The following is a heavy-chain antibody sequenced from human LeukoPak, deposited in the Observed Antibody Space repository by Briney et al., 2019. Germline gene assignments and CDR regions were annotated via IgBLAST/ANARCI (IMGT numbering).Heavy chain of an antibody. CDR2: ISGSGDST. D-gene: IGHD6-19*01. Sequence: SGGSLRLSCAASGFTFSSYAMSWVRQGPGKGLEWVSAISGSGDSTYYAHSVKGRFTISRDNSKNTLYLQMNSLRAEDTAVYYCAKDSIAVTTYFDYWGQGTLVTVSS. CDR1: GFTFSSYA. CDR3: AKDSIAVTTYFDY. J-gene: IGHJ4*02. V-gene: IGHV3-23*01.